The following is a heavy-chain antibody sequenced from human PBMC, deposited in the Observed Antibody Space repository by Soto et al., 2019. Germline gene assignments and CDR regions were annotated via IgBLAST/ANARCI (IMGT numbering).Heavy chain of an antibody. CDR3: AKDHCSGGSCYSYYYYGMDV. CDR2: ISGSGGST. CDR1: GCTFSSYA. J-gene: IGHJ6*02. D-gene: IGHD2-15*01. Sequence: EVQLLESGGGLVQPGGSLRLSCAASGCTFSSYAMSWVRQAPGKGLEWVSAISGSGGSTYYADSVKGRFTISRDNSKNTLYLQMNSLRAEDTAVYYCAKDHCSGGSCYSYYYYGMDVRGQGTTVTVSS. V-gene: IGHV3-23*01.